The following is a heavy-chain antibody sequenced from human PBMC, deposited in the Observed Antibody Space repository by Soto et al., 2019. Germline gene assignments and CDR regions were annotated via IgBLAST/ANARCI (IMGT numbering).Heavy chain of an antibody. CDR1: GFTVSSYA. J-gene: IGHJ3*02. CDR2: ISYDGSNK. CDR3: ALCQLSRNDAFDI. Sequence: QVQLVESGGGVVQPGRSLRLSCAASGFTVSSYAMHWVRQAPGKGLEWVAVISYDGSNKYYADSVKGRFTISRDNSKNTLYLQMNSLRAEDTAVYYCALCQLSRNDAFDIWGQGTLVTVSS. V-gene: IGHV3-30-3*01. D-gene: IGHD2-2*01.